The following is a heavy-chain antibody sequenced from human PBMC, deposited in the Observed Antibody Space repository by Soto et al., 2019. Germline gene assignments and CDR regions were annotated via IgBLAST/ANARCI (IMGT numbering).Heavy chain of an antibody. J-gene: IGHJ4*02. Sequence: QVQLVQSGAEVKKPGASVKVSCKASGYTFTSYAMHWVRQAPGQRLEWMGWINAGNGNTKYSQKLQGRVTITRDTSASTAYMELSSLRSEDTAVYYCARDNWSNGAHDYWGQGTLVTVSS. V-gene: IGHV1-3*01. CDR3: ARDNWSNGAHDY. CDR1: GYTFTSYA. D-gene: IGHD1-20*01. CDR2: INAGNGNT.